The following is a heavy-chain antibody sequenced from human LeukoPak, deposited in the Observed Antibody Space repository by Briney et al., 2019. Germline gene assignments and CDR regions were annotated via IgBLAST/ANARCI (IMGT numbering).Heavy chain of an antibody. V-gene: IGHV3-53*04. CDR2: IYSGSST. J-gene: IGHJ4*02. Sequence: PGGSLRLSCAASGFTVSSNYMSWVRQAPGKGLEWVSVIYSGSSTYYADSVKGRFTISRHNSKNTLYLQMNSLRAEDTAVYYCARADPSGYDLNWGPGTLVTVSS. D-gene: IGHD5-12*01. CDR3: ARADPSGYDLN. CDR1: GFTVSSNY.